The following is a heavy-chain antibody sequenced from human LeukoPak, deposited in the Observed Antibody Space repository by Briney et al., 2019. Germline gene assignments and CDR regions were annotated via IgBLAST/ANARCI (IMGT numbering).Heavy chain of an antibody. CDR2: FDPEDGET. CDR3: ATRITMVRGVWGVDY. D-gene: IGHD3-10*01. J-gene: IGHJ4*02. V-gene: IGHV1-24*01. CDR1: GYTLTELS. Sequence: ASVKVSCKVSGYTLTELSMHWVRQAPGKGLEWMGGFDPEDGETIYAQKFQGRVTMTEDTSTDTAYMELSSLRSEDTAVYYCATRITMVRGVWGVDYWGQGTLVTVSS.